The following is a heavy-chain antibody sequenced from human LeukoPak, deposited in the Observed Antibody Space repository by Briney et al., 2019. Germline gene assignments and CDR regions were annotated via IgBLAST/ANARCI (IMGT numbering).Heavy chain of an antibody. CDR1: GFTFNNYV. CDR2: INGSGYNT. J-gene: IGHJ4*02. V-gene: IGHV3-23*01. Sequence: TGGSLRLSCAASGFTFNNYVMSWVRQAPGKGLEWVSTINGSGYNTYYADSVKGRFTISRDNSKNTLSLQVNTLRAEDTAVYYCARASGIYGSGWYFDYWGQGTLVTVSS. D-gene: IGHD6-19*01. CDR3: ARASGIYGSGWYFDY.